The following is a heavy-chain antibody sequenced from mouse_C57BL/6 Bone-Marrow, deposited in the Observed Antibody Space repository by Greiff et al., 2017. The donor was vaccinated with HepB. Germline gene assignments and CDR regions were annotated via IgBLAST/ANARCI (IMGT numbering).Heavy chain of an antibody. CDR1: GYTFTSYW. J-gene: IGHJ2*01. CDR3: AREGYGPVIDY. Sequence: VQLQQPGAELVKPGASVKLSCKASGYTFTSYWMHWVKQRPGQGLEWIGMIHPNSGSTNYNEKFKSKATLTVDKSSSTAYMQLSSLTSEDSAVYYCAREGYGPVIDYWGQGTTLTVSS. D-gene: IGHD1-1*02. CDR2: IHPNSGST. V-gene: IGHV1-64*01.